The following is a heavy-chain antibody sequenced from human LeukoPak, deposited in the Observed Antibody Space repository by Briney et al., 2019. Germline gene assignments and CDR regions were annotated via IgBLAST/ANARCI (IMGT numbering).Heavy chain of an antibody. CDR2: IYYSGST. V-gene: IGHV4-59*01. CDR3: ARDLARYASPPDAFDI. Sequence: KTAETLSLTCTVSGGSISSYYWSWIRQLPGKGLEWIGYIYYSGSTNYNPSLKSRVTISVDTSKNQFSLKLSSVTAADTAVYYCARDLARYASPPDAFDIWGQGTMVTVSS. D-gene: IGHD2-8*01. CDR1: GGSISSYY. J-gene: IGHJ3*02.